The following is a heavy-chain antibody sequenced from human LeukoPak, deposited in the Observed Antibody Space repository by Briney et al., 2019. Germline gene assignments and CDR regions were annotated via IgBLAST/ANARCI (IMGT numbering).Heavy chain of an antibody. CDR2: IYTSGST. CDR1: GGSISSYY. J-gene: IGHJ4*02. CDR3: ARGRDFWSGYSFDY. D-gene: IGHD3-3*01. V-gene: IGHV4-4*07. Sequence: SETLSLTCTVSGGSISSYYWSWIRQTAGKGLEWIGRIYTSGSTNYNPSLKSRVIISIDTSKIQFSLKLNSMTAADTAVYYCARGRDFWSGYSFDYWGQGTLVTVSS.